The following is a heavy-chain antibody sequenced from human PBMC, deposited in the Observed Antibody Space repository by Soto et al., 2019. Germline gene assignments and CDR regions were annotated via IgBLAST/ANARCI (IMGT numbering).Heavy chain of an antibody. D-gene: IGHD1-1*01. CDR3: ARRPPPQLH. Sequence: QVQLVQSGAEVKKPGASVKVSCKASGYTFTTYHISWVRQAPGQGLEWMGWISAYNGNTNYAQKLQGRVTTTTATSPSTASMELRTLTSYATAVYSSARRPPPQLHWGQGTLVTLSS. J-gene: IGHJ4*02. V-gene: IGHV1-18*01. CDR1: GYTFTTYH. CDR2: ISAYNGNT.